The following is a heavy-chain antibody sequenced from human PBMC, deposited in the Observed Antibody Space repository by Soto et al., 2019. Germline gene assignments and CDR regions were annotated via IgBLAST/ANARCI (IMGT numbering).Heavy chain of an antibody. D-gene: IGHD3-22*01. J-gene: IGHJ4*02. V-gene: IGHV1-18*01. Sequence: GASVKVSCKASGYTFTSYGISWVRQAPGQGLEWMGWISAYNGNTNYAQKLQGRVTMTTDTSTSTAYMELRSLRSDDTAVYYCARDDPYDSSASHSRPNYWGQGTLVTVSS. CDR2: ISAYNGNT. CDR1: GYTFTSYG. CDR3: ARDDPYDSSASHSRPNY.